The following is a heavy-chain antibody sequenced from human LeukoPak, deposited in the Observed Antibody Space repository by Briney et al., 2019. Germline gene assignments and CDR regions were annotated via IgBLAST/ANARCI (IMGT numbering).Heavy chain of an antibody. CDR3: AREGRIAVAGPVPRYYFDY. CDR2: INPSGGST. Sequence: ASVKVSCKASGYTFTSYYMHWVRQAPGQGLEWMGIINPSGGSTSYAQKFQGRVTMTRDMSTSTVYMELSRLRSDDTAVYYCAREGRIAVAGPVPRYYFDYWGQGTLVTVSS. V-gene: IGHV1-46*01. CDR1: GYTFTSYY. J-gene: IGHJ4*02. D-gene: IGHD6-19*01.